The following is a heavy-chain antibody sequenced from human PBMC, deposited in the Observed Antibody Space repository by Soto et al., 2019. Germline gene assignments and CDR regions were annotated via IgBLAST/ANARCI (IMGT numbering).Heavy chain of an antibody. CDR1: RDTCDSYA. CDR3: AAGDKNGYIK. Sequence: QVQLEQSGAEERMPGSSVKVSCKASRDTCDSYAMTWVRLAPGQGLEWMGGIIPILGTTKYAQKFQGRVTMTADESTSSAYMELISLRSEDGAVYYCAAGDKNGYIKWGQGTQVTVSS. J-gene: IGHJ4*02. V-gene: IGHV1-69*01. CDR2: IIPILGTT. D-gene: IGHD7-27*01.